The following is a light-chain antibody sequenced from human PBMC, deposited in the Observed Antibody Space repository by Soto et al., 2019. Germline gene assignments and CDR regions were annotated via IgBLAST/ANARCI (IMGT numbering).Light chain of an antibody. CDR3: QQSYSTPWT. J-gene: IGKJ1*01. CDR1: QSISSY. CDR2: AAF. V-gene: IGKV1-39*01. Sequence: FQLTPSPSSLSASIGHSFTVPCRASQSISSYLNWYQQKPGKAPKLLIYAAFSLQSGVPSRFSGSGSGTDFTLTISSLQPEDFATYYCQQSYSTPWTFGQGTKVDIK.